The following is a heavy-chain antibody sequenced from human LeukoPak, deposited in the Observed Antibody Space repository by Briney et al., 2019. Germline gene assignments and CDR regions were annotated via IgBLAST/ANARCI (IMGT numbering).Heavy chain of an antibody. V-gene: IGHV3-15*01. Sequence: PGGSLRLSCAASGSTFTNAWMSWVRQAPGKGLEWVGHIKSKVAGGTTDYPAPVKGRFIISRDDSKNTLYLQMNSLKTDDTAVYYCTTDINSGRRAFDVWGQGTLVTVSS. J-gene: IGHJ3*01. CDR3: TTDINSGRRAFDV. D-gene: IGHD3-10*01. CDR2: IKSKVAGGTT. CDR1: GSTFTNAW.